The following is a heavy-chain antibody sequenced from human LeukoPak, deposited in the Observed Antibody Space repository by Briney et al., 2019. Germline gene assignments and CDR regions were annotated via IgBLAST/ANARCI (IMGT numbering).Heavy chain of an antibody. CDR1: GGTFSSYA. J-gene: IGHJ6*02. Sequence: SVKVSCKASGGTFSSYAISWVRQAPGQGLEWMGGIIPIFGTANYAQKFQGRVTITADESTSTAYMELRSLRSDDTAVYYCASGEVGVVYRAGGRYYYYYHAMDVWGQGTTVTVSS. V-gene: IGHV1-69*13. CDR3: ASGEVGVVYRAGGRYYYYYHAMDV. D-gene: IGHD2-15*01. CDR2: IIPIFGTA.